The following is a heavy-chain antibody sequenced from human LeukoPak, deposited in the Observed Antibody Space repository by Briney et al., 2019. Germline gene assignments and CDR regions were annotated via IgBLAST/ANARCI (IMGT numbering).Heavy chain of an antibody. Sequence: GGSLRLSCAASGFTFSSYEMNWVRQAPGKGLEWVSYISSSGGTKYYADSVKGRFTISRDNAKNSLYLQMNSLRAEDTAVYYCARERSGSYHYGGDYWGQGTLVTVSS. CDR3: ARERSGSYHYGGDY. D-gene: IGHD1-26*01. J-gene: IGHJ4*02. CDR2: ISSSGGTK. CDR1: GFTFSSYE. V-gene: IGHV3-48*03.